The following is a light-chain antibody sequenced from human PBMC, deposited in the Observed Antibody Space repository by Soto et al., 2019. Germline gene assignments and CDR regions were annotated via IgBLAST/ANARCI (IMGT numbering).Light chain of an antibody. CDR1: QSLLHSNGYNY. J-gene: IGKJ1*01. Sequence: DVVMTQSPLSLPVTLGQPASISCRSSQSLLHSNGYNYLDWYMQKPGQSPQLLIYLGSNRASGVPDRFSGSGSGTDFTLKISRVEAEDVGVYYCMQPLQSWTFGQGTKVDFK. CDR2: LGS. CDR3: MQPLQSWT. V-gene: IGKV2-28*01.